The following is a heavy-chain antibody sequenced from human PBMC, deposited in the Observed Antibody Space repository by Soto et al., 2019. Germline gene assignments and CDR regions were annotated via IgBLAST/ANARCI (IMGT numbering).Heavy chain of an antibody. V-gene: IGHV1-2*04. CDR1: GYTFTGYY. D-gene: IGHD3-9*01. CDR3: ARDFVPDYDILTGYQPKTPWFHP. CDR2: INPNSGGT. Sequence: GASVKVSCKASGYTFTGYYMHWVRQAPGQGLEWMGWINPNSGGTNYAQKFQGWVTMTRDTSISTAYMELSRLRSDDTAVYYCARDFVPDYDILTGYQPKTPWFHPWGQGTLVTVSS. J-gene: IGHJ5*02.